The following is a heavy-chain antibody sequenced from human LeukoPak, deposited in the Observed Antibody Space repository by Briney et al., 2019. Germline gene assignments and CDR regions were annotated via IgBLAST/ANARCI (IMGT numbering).Heavy chain of an antibody. CDR3: ARDLCGSSTSCSPAAYGMDV. CDR2: ISAYNGNT. J-gene: IGHJ6*02. Sequence: ASVKVSCKASGYTFTSYGISWVRQAPGQGLEWMGWISAYNGNTNYAQKLQGRVTMTTDTSTSTAYMELRSLRSDDTAVYYCARDLCGSSTSCSPAAYGMDVWGQGTTVTVSS. D-gene: IGHD2-2*01. CDR1: GYTFTSYG. V-gene: IGHV1-18*01.